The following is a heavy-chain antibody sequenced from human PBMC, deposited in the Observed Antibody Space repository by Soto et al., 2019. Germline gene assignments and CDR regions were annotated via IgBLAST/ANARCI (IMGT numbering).Heavy chain of an antibody. V-gene: IGHV3-23*01. J-gene: IGHJ5*02. CDR1: GVTFTNFA. Sequence: EVQLLESGGGLVQPGGSLRLSCAVSGVTFTNFAMNWVRQAPGKGLEWVAGISHSGSSTYYADSVKGRFTVSRDNSMDTLYLQLNSLRADDTAVYYCAKGSWVHHGSEGGNWLDPWGQGTLVTVSS. CDR2: ISHSGSST. D-gene: IGHD3-10*01. CDR3: AKGSWVHHGSEGGNWLDP.